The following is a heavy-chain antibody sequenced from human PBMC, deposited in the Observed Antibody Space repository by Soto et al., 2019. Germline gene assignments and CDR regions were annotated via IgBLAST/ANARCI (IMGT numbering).Heavy chain of an antibody. CDR1: GGSISSGGHS. CDR3: ARGAAMVDY. V-gene: IGHV4-30-2*01. CDR2: ISHSGST. J-gene: IGHJ4*02. D-gene: IGHD5-18*01. Sequence: QLQLQESGSGLVKPSQTLSLTCAVSGGSISSGGHSWSWIRQPPGKGLECIGYISHSGSTYYNPSLKSRVTLSLDRSKNQFSLKLSSVTAADTAVYYCARGAAMVDYWGQGTLVTVSS.